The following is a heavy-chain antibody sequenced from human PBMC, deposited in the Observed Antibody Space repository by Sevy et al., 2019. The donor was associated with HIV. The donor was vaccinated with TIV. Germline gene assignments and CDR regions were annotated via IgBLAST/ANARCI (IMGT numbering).Heavy chain of an antibody. CDR1: GFTFSSYT. CDR2: IASGSDPI. Sequence: GGSLRLSCAASGFTFSSYTMNWVRQAPGKGLEWISYIASGSDPIYYADSVKGRFTISRDNAKNSLYLQMNSLRDEDTAVYYCARGRYSSGWYGYNDLWGQGTLVTVSS. CDR3: ARGRYSSGWYGYNDL. J-gene: IGHJ4*02. V-gene: IGHV3-48*02. D-gene: IGHD6-19*01.